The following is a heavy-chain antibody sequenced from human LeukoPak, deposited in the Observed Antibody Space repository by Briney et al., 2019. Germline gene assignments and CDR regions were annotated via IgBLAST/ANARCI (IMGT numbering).Heavy chain of an antibody. J-gene: IGHJ4*02. Sequence: PSETLSLTCTVSGGSISSSSYYWGWIRQPPGKGLEWIGSIYYSGSTYYNPSLKSRVTISVDTSKNQFSLKLSSVTAADTAVYYCARLGSITIFGVVANFDYWGQGTLVILSS. CDR2: IYYSGST. CDR3: ARLGSITIFGVVANFDY. CDR1: GGSISSSSYY. D-gene: IGHD3-3*01. V-gene: IGHV4-39*01.